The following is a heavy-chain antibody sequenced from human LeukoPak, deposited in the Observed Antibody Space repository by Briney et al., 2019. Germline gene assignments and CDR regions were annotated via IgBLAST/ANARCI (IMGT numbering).Heavy chain of an antibody. CDR1: GYTFTGYY. CDR3: ARVMHAASPGIIGPDDPFEI. CDR2: MNTKSGAT. V-gene: IGHV1-2*02. J-gene: IGHJ3*02. D-gene: IGHD6-13*01. Sequence: VSVKVSCKGSGYTFTGYYMHWVRQAPGQGLEWMGWMNTKSGATKSEQKFQGRVTMTRDTSISTAYMELTRLRSDDTAMYFCARVMHAASPGIIGPDDPFEIWGQGTMVTVSA.